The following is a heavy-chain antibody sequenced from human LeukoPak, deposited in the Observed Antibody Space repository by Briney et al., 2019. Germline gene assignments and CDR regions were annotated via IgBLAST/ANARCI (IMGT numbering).Heavy chain of an antibody. CDR1: GFTFSSYS. CDR2: ISSSSSYL. Sequence: PGGSLRLSCAASGFTFSSYSMDWVRQAPGKGLEWVSSISSSSSYLYYADSVKGRFTISRDNAKNSLYLQMNSLRAEDTAVYYCARVRGHYYGSGSYSPWGQGTLVTVSS. D-gene: IGHD3-10*01. V-gene: IGHV3-21*01. J-gene: IGHJ5*02. CDR3: ARVRGHYYGSGSYSP.